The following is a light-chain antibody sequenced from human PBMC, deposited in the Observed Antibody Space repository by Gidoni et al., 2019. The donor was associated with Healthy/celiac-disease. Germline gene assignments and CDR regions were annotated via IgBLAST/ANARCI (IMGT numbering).Light chain of an antibody. Sequence: SSEMTQDPAVSVALGQTVRITCQGDSLRRYYASWYQQKPGQAPVLVIYGKNNRPSGIPDRFSGSSSGHTASLTITGAQAEDAADYYCNSRDSSGNPYVFGTGTKLTVL. CDR3: NSRDSSGNPYV. CDR1: SLRRYY. J-gene: IGLJ1*01. CDR2: GKN. V-gene: IGLV3-19*01.